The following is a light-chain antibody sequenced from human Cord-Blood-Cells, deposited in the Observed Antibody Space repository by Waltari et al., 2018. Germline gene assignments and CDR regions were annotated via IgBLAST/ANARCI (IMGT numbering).Light chain of an antibody. J-gene: IGLJ1*01. CDR1: SSDVGGYNF. V-gene: IGLV2-14*01. Sequence: QSALTQPASVSGSPGQSITISCTGTSSDVGGYNFVPWYQQHPGKAPKLMIYAVSKRPSGVSNRFSGSKSGNTASLTISGLQAEDEADYYCSSYTSSSTYVFGTGTKVTVL. CDR2: AVS. CDR3: SSYTSSSTYV.